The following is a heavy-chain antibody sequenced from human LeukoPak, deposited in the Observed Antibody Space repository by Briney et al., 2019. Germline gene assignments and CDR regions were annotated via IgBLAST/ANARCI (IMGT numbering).Heavy chain of an antibody. CDR1: GFTFSSYG. J-gene: IGHJ5*02. D-gene: IGHD3-10*01. Sequence: GGSLRLSCAASGFTFSSYGMHWVRQAPGKGLEWVAVISYDGSNKYYADSVKGRFTISRDNSKNTLYLQMNSLRAEDSAVYYCAKDRGDNWFDPWGQGTLVTVSS. CDR2: ISYDGSNK. CDR3: AKDRGDNWFDP. V-gene: IGHV3-30*18.